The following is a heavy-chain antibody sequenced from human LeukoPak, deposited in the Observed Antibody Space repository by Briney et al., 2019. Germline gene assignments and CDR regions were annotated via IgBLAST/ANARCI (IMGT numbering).Heavy chain of an antibody. CDR1: GGSISSYF. CDR2: IYYSGST. D-gene: IGHD3-10*01. J-gene: IGHJ3*02. CDR3: ASGAMIRDAFDI. Sequence: PSETLSLTCTVSGGSISSYFWIWIRQPPGKGLEWIGYIYYSGSTNYNPSLKSRVTISVDTSKNQFSLKLSSVTAADTAVYYCASGAMIRDAFDIWGQGTMVTVSS. V-gene: IGHV4-59*01.